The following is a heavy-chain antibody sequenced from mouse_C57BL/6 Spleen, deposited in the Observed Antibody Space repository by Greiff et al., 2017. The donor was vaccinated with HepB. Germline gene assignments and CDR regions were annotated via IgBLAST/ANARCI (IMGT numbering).Heavy chain of an antibody. V-gene: IGHV5-9*01. CDR1: GFTFSSYT. D-gene: IGHD2-13*01. CDR2: ISGGGGNT. Sequence: EVKLVESGGGLVKPGGSLKLSCAASGFTFSSYTMSWVRQTPEKRLEWVATISGGGGNTYYPDSVKGRFTISRDNAKNTLYLQMSSLRSEDTALYYCERQGLAWFAYWGQGTLVTVSA. CDR3: ERQGLAWFAY. J-gene: IGHJ3*01.